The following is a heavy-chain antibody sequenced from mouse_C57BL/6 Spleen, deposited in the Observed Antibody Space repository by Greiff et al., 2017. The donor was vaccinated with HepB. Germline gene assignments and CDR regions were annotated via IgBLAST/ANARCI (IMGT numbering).Heavy chain of an antibody. CDR1: GYTFTSYW. Sequence: VQLQQSGAELVRPGTSVKLSCKASGYTFTSYWMHWVKQRPGQGLEWIGVIDPSDSYTNYNQKFKGKATLTVDTSSSTAYMQLSSLTSEDSAVYYCAMNAIYGNYPWFAYWGQGTLVTVSA. V-gene: IGHV1-59*01. CDR3: AMNAIYGNYPWFAY. J-gene: IGHJ3*01. D-gene: IGHD2-1*01. CDR2: IDPSDSYT.